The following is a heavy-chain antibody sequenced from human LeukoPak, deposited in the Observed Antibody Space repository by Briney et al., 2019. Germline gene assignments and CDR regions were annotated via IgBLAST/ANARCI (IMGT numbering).Heavy chain of an antibody. CDR1: GFTFDDYA. CDR3: ARERGGGSNDAFDI. V-gene: IGHV3-9*01. Sequence: GGSLRLSCAASGFTFDDYAMHWVRQAPGKGLEWVSGISWNSGSIGYADSVKGRFTISRENAKNSLYLQMNSLRAGDTAVYYCARERGGGSNDAFDIWGQGTMVTVSS. J-gene: IGHJ3*02. D-gene: IGHD3-10*01. CDR2: ISWNSGSI.